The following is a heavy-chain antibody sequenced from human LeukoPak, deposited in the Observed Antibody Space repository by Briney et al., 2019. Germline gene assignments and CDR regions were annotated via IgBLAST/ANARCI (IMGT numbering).Heavy chain of an antibody. CDR3: ARLTALAGHRGAFDI. D-gene: IGHD6-19*01. CDR1: GGSIGGHTFY. V-gene: IGHV4-39*01. J-gene: IGHJ3*02. Sequence: SETLSLTCNVSGGSIGGHTFYWDWIRQPPGKGLEWIATIYYNGNTFYNPSLKSRVAISIDTSKSQFSLHLSSVTAADTAIYNCARLTALAGHRGAFDIWGPGTMVTVSS. CDR2: IYYNGNT.